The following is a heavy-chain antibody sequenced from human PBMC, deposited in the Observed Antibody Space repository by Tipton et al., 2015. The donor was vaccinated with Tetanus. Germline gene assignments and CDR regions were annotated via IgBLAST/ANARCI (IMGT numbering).Heavy chain of an antibody. CDR2: IYYSGNT. Sequence: TLSLTCTVSGGSISSYNYYWGWIRQPPGKGLEWIGSIYYSGNTYYNPSLRSRVTMSVDTSKIQFSLMLTSVTASDTAVYYCARSPWGPVIPAAGYFDSWGQGRLVTVSS. CDR1: GGSISSYNYY. D-gene: IGHD3-16*02. V-gene: IGHV4-39*01. CDR3: ARSPWGPVIPAAGYFDS. J-gene: IGHJ4*02.